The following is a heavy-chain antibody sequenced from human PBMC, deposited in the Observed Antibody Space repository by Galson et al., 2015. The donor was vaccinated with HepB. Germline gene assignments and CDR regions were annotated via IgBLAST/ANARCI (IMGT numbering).Heavy chain of an antibody. Sequence: SVKVSCKASGYTFSSYVMNWVRQAPGQGLEWMGWINTNTGNPTYAQGFTGRFVFSLDTSVSTAYLQISSLKAEDTAVFYCARPTVRYSGINARYYYYGMDVWGQGTTVTVSS. J-gene: IGHJ6*02. CDR2: INTNTGNP. D-gene: IGHD1-26*01. V-gene: IGHV7-4-1*02. CDR3: ARPTVRYSGINARYYYYGMDV. CDR1: GYTFSSYV.